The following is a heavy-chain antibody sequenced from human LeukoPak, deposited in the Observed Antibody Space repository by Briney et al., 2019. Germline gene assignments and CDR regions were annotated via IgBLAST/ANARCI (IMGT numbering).Heavy chain of an antibody. CDR3: ARHSWIQLWFFDY. CDR1: GGSISSSSYY. V-gene: IGHV4-39*01. D-gene: IGHD5-18*01. Sequence: SETLSLTCTVSGGSISSSSYYWGWIRQPPGKGLEWIGSIYYSGSTYYNPSLKSRVTISVDTSKNQFSLKLSSVTAADTAVYYCARHSWIQLWFFDYWGQGTLVTVSS. CDR2: IYYSGST. J-gene: IGHJ4*02.